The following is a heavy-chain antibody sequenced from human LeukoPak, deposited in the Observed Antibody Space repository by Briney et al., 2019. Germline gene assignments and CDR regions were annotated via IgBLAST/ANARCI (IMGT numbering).Heavy chain of an antibody. CDR2: ISDTGNT. J-gene: IGHJ4*02. Sequence: GGSLRLSCAASGFTLSSYAMGWVRQAPGKGLEWVSAISDTGNTYHADSVKGRFTISRDSSKNTLFLQMNRLRPEDAAVYYCAKLGVTTPVDYWGQGTLVTVSS. CDR1: GFTLSSYA. V-gene: IGHV3-23*01. CDR3: AKLGVTTPVDY. D-gene: IGHD4-17*01.